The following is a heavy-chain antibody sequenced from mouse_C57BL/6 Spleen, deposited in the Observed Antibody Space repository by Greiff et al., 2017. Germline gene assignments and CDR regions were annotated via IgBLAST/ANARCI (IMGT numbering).Heavy chain of an antibody. V-gene: IGHV5-17*01. CDR3: ARDYDYDKGSFWYYYAMDY. J-gene: IGHJ4*01. D-gene: IGHD2-4*01. CDR1: GFTFSDYG. CDR2: ISSGSSTI. Sequence: EVQRLESGGGLVKPGGSLKLSCAASGFTFSDYGMHWVRQAPEKGLEWVAYISSGSSTIYYADTVKGRFTISRDNAKNTLFLQMTSLRSEDTAMYYCARDYDYDKGSFWYYYAMDYWGQGTSVTVSS.